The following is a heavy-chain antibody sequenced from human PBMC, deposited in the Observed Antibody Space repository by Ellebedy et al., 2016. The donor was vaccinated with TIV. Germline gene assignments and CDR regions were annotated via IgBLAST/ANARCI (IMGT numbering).Heavy chain of an antibody. Sequence: PGGSLRLSCAASGFTFSSYGMHWVRQAPGKGLEWVAVISYDGSNKYYADSVKGRFTISRDNSKNTLYLQMNSLRAEDTAVYYCARDQGDGYTMRPFDYWGQGTLVTVS. D-gene: IGHD5-24*01. V-gene: IGHV3-30*03. CDR2: ISYDGSNK. CDR3: ARDQGDGYTMRPFDY. J-gene: IGHJ4*02. CDR1: GFTFSSYG.